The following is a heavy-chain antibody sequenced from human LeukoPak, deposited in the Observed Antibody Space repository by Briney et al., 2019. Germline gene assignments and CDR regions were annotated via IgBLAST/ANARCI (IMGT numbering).Heavy chain of an antibody. CDR2: ISGSGGST. CDR1: GITFSNYA. Sequence: QTGGSLRLSCVASGITFSNYAMSWVRQAPGKGLEWVSAISGSGGSTYYADSVKGRFTISRDNSKNILYLQMNSLRAEDTAVYYCALNGREVPSGAFDIWGQGTMVTVSS. J-gene: IGHJ3*02. V-gene: IGHV3-23*01. D-gene: IGHD3-16*02. CDR3: ALNGREVPSGAFDI.